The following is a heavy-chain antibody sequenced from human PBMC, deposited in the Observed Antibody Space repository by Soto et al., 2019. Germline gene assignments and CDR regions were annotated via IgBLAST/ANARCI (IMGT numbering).Heavy chain of an antibody. CDR1: GYTFTSYD. J-gene: IGHJ3*02. CDR2: MNPNSGNT. CDR3: ARLGVAAAGTLTAFDI. Sequence: AASVKVSCKASGYTFTSYDINWVRQATGQGLEWMGWMNPNSGNTGYAQKVQGRVTMTRNTSISTAYMELTSLRSEDTAVYYCARLGVAAAGTLTAFDIWRQGTMVTVSS. D-gene: IGHD6-13*01. V-gene: IGHV1-8*01.